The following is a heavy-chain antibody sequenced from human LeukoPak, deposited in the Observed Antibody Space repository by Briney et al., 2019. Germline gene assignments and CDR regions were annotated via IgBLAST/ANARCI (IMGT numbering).Heavy chain of an antibody. CDR2: ISDIGSI. CDR1: GGSISSYY. J-gene: IGHJ4*02. Sequence: SETLSLTCTVSGGSISSYYWSWIRQPPGKGLEWIAYISDIGSINYNPSLKSRVTISLDTSKNQFSLQLSAVTGAATAVYYCAGHHPRNTVDFWGQGTLVTVSS. CDR3: AGHHPRNTVDF. D-gene: IGHD2/OR15-2a*01. V-gene: IGHV4-59*08.